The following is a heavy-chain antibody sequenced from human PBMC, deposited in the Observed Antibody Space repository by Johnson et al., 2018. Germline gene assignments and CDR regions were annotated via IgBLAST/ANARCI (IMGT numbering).Heavy chain of an antibody. Sequence: QVQLVESGGGVVQPGRSLRLSCAASGFTFSSYGMHWVRQAPGKGLEWVAVISYDGSNKDYGDSVKCRFTISRDNSKNTLYLQMNSLRAEDTAVYYCAKEGSTSIYYYYYMDVWGKGTTVTVSS. CDR2: ISYDGSNK. CDR3: AKEGSTSIYYYYYMDV. J-gene: IGHJ6*03. D-gene: IGHD2-2*01. CDR1: GFTFSSYG. V-gene: IGHV3-30*18.